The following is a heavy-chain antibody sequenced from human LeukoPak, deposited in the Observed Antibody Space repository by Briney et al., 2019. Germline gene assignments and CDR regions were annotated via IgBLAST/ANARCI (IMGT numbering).Heavy chain of an antibody. Sequence: GGSLGLSCAASGFTFSSYSMNWVRQAPGKGLEWVSSISSSSSYIYYADSVKGRFTISRDNAKNSLYLQMNSLRAEDTAVYYCAREIVSAVAGNFDCWGQGTLVTVSS. V-gene: IGHV3-21*01. CDR3: AREIVSAVAGNFDC. D-gene: IGHD6-19*01. J-gene: IGHJ4*02. CDR2: ISSSSSYI. CDR1: GFTFSSYS.